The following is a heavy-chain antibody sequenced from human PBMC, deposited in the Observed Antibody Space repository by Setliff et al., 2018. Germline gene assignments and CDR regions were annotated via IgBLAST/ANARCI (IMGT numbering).Heavy chain of an antibody. CDR1: GGSFSGYY. CDR3: ARTYNFWSGYFDY. Sequence: PSETLSLTCAVYGGSFSGYYWSWIRQPPGKGLEWIGEINHSGSTNNNPPLKSRVTISVDTSKNQSSLKLSSVTAADTAVYYCARTYNFWSGYFDYWGQGTLVTVSS. J-gene: IGHJ4*02. CDR2: INHSGST. D-gene: IGHD3-3*01. V-gene: IGHV4-34*01.